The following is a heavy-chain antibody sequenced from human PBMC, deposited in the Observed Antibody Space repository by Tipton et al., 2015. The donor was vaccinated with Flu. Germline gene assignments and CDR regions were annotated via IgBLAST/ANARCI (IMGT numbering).Heavy chain of an antibody. Sequence: LRLSCTVSGGSISSYYWSWIRQPPGKGLEWIGYIYYSGSTNYNPSLKSRVTISVDTSKNQFSLKLSSVTAADTAVYYCARTYYDFWRGGGGWFDPWGQGTLVTVSS. V-gene: IGHV4-59*01. CDR3: ARTYYDFWRGGGGWFDP. J-gene: IGHJ5*02. D-gene: IGHD3-3*01. CDR1: GGSISSYY. CDR2: IYYSGST.